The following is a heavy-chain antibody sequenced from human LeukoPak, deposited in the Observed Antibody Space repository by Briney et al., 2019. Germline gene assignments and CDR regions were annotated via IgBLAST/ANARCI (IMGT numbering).Heavy chain of an antibody. CDR2: ISSSSSYI. CDR3: ARVLHHLGFDP. J-gene: IGHJ5*02. CDR1: GFTFSSYS. D-gene: IGHD1-14*01. Sequence: GGSLRLSCAASGFTFSSYSMNWVRQAPGKGLEWVSSISSSSSYIYYADSVKGRFTISRDNAKNSLYLQMNSLRAEDTAVYYCARVLHHLGFDPWGQGTLVTVSS. V-gene: IGHV3-21*01.